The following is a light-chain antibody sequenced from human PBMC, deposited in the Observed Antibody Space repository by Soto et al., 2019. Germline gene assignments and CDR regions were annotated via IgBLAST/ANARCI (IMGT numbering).Light chain of an antibody. CDR2: DAS. V-gene: IGKV3-11*01. CDR3: QQRSNWPHLA. CDR1: QSVSSY. J-gene: IGKJ4*01. Sequence: PGERATLSCRASQSVSSYLAWYQQKPGQAPRLLIYDASNRATGIPARFSGSGSGTDFTLTISSLEPEDFAVYYCQQRSNWPHLAFCGGTKVEIK.